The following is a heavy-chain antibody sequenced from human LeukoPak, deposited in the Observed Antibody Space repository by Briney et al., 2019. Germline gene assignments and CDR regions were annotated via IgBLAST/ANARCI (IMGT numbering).Heavy chain of an antibody. D-gene: IGHD3-10*01. CDR1: GYTFTNYG. CDR2: ISANNGNT. CDR3: ARDRSVVQGVVIIFDY. V-gene: IGHV1-18*01. J-gene: IGHJ4*02. Sequence: ASVKVSCKASGYTFTNYGISWVRQAPGQGLEWMGWISANNGNTNYAQKFQGRVTMTTDTSTSTAYMEVRSLTSDDTAVYYCARDRSVVQGVVIIFDYWGQGTLVTVSS.